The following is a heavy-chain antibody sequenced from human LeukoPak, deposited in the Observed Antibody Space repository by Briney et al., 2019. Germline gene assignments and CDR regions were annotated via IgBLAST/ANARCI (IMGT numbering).Heavy chain of an antibody. Sequence: SETLSLTCTVSGGSISSSSYYWGWIRQPPGKGLEWIGSIYYSGSTYYNPSLKSRVTISVDTSKNQFSLKLSSVTAADTAVYYCARGSGDGYNSSDFDYWGQGTLVTVSS. V-gene: IGHV4-39*01. CDR3: ARGSGDGYNSSDFDY. CDR2: IYYSGST. J-gene: IGHJ4*02. CDR1: GGSISSSSYY. D-gene: IGHD5-24*01.